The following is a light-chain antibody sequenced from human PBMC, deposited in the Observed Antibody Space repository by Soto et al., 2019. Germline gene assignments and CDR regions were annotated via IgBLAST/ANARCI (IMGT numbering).Light chain of an antibody. V-gene: IGLV1-40*01. Sequence: QSVLTQPPSVSGAPGQRVTISCTGSSSNIGANYDVHWYQQVPGTAPKLLIYGNTNRPSGVPDRFSGSKSGTSASLAITGLQAEDEADYYCQSYDILSGYVFGTGTKLTVL. CDR2: GNT. J-gene: IGLJ1*01. CDR3: QSYDILSGYV. CDR1: SSNIGANYD.